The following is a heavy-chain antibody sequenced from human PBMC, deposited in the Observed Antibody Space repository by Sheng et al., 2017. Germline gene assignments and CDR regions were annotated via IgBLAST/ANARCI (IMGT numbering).Heavy chain of an antibody. CDR3: AKNGNAILGVPDINYGWDV. CDR1: GGSFSGDY. D-gene: IGHD3-3*01. V-gene: IGHV4-34*01. Sequence: QVQLQQWGAGLLKPSETLSLTCAVYGGSFSGDYWSWIRQSPGKGLEWIGEINHSGSTNYIPSLRSRVTISIDTSKKQFSLNLRSVTAADTAVYYCAKNGNAILGVPDINYGWDVWGQGTTVIVSS. CDR2: INHSGST. J-gene: IGHJ6*02.